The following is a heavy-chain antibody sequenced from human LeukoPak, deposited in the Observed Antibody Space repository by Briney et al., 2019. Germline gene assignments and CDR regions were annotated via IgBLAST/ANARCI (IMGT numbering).Heavy chain of an antibody. CDR3: AREGGRGYSSSWYFDY. CDR2: IYYSGST. J-gene: IGHJ4*02. CDR1: GGSISSYY. V-gene: IGHV4-59*01. Sequence: SETLSLTCTVSGGSISSYYWSWIRQPPGKGLEWIGYIYYSGSTNYNPSLKSRVTISVDTSKNQFSLKLSSVTAADTAAYYCAREGGRGYSSSWYFDYWGQGTLVTVSS. D-gene: IGHD6-13*01.